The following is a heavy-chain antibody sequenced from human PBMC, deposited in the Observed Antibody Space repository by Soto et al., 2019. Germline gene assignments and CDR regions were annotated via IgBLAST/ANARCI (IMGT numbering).Heavy chain of an antibody. D-gene: IGHD2-15*01. V-gene: IGHV1-69*01. CDR3: ARGYCSGGSCYSSWESDY. J-gene: IGHJ4*02. CDR1: GGTFSSYA. CDR2: IIPIFGTA. Sequence: QVQLVQSGAEVKKPGSSVKVSCKASGGTFSSYAISWVRQAPGQGLEWMGGIIPIFGTANYAQKLQGRVTITADESTSTDYMELSSLRSEDTAVYYCARGYCSGGSCYSSWESDYWGQGTLVTVSS.